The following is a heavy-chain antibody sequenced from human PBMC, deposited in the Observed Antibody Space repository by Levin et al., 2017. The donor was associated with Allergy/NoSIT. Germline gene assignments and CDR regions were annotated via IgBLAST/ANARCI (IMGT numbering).Heavy chain of an antibody. CDR2: INPNSGGT. J-gene: IGHJ4*02. CDR1: GYTFTGYY. D-gene: IGHD5-12*01. CDR3: ARDLYSGYDWGSELFDY. Sequence: ASVKVSCKASGYTFTGYYMHWVRQAPGQGLEWMGWINPNSGGTNYAQKFQGRVTMTRDTSISTAYMELSRLRSDDTAVYYCARDLYSGYDWGSELFDYWGQGTLVTVSS. V-gene: IGHV1-2*02.